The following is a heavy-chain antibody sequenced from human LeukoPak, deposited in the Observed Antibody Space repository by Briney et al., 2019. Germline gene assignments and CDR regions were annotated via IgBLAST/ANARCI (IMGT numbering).Heavy chain of an antibody. CDR3: AREDASAFDI. CDR2: ISSSSNHI. Sequence: GGSLRLSCAASGFTFSSYIMNWVRQAPGKGLEWVSSISSSSNHIYYADSMKGRFTISRDNAKNSLFLQMNTLRAEDTAVYYCAREDASAFDIWGQGSMVSVSS. CDR1: GFTFSSYI. V-gene: IGHV3-21*01. J-gene: IGHJ3*02.